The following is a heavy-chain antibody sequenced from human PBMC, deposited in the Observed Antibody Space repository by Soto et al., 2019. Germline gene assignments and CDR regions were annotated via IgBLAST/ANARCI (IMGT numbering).Heavy chain of an antibody. J-gene: IGHJ4*02. D-gene: IGHD3-10*01. CDR3: ARDAHRSGCVDY. CDR2: IWYDGSNK. CDR1: GFTFSSYG. V-gene: IGHV3-33*01. Sequence: ESGGGVVQPGRSLRLSCAASGFTFSSYGMHWVRQAPGKGLEWVAVIWYDGSNKYYADSVKGRFTISRDNSKDTLYLQMNSLRAEDTAVYYCARDAHRSGCVDYWGQGTLGTVSS.